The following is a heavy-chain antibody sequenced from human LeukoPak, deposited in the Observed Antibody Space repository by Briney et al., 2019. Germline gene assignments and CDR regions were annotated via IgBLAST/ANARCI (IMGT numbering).Heavy chain of an antibody. J-gene: IGHJ4*02. CDR1: GHTLTELS. Sequence: EASVKVSCKVSGHTLTELSIHWVRQAPGRGLEWMGGFDPEHGETIYAQMIQGRVTMTEDTSADTAYIELTSLTSEDTAVYYCATRSPHSGYDSFDYWGQGTLVTVSS. V-gene: IGHV1-24*01. CDR2: FDPEHGET. CDR3: ATRSPHSGYDSFDY. D-gene: IGHD5-12*01.